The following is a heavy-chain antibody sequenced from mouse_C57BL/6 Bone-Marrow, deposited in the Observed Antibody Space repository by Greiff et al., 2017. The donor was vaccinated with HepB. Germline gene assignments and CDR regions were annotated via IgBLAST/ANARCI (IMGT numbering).Heavy chain of an antibody. CDR1: GYTFTSYW. D-gene: IGHD1-1*01. J-gene: IGHJ2*01. CDR3: ARGTTVAPYYFDY. CDR2: IHPNSGST. V-gene: IGHV1-64*01. Sequence: QVQLQQPGAELVKPGASVKLSCKASGYTFTSYWMHWVKQRPGQGLEWIGMIHPNSGSTNYNEKFKSKPTLTVDKASSTAYMQLSSRTSEDSAVYYCARGTTVAPYYFDYWGQGTTLTVSS.